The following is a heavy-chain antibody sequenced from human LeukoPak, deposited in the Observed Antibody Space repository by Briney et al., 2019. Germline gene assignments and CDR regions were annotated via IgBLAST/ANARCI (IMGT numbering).Heavy chain of an antibody. CDR2: IYHSGIT. J-gene: IGHJ4*02. CDR3: ATSSPFRVDY. CDR1: GFLVNTNY. Sequence: GSLRLSCAASGFLVNTNYMTWVRQPPGKGLEWIGEIYHSGITNYNPSLKSRVTISVDKSENHFSLKLSSVTAADTAVYYCATSSPFRVDYWGQGTLVTVSS. V-gene: IGHV4-4*02.